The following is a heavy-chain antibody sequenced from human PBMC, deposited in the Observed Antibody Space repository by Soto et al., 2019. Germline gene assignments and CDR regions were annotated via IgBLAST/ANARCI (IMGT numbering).Heavy chain of an antibody. V-gene: IGHV1-2*02. CDR1: GYTFTGYY. Sequence: QVQLVQSGAEVKKPGASVKVSCKASGYTFTGYYMHWVRQAPGQGLEWMGWINPNSGGTNYAQKFQGRVTMTMGTSLSTAYIALSRVRSDDTAVYYWARDPRTYYDFWSGYYGSPNFDYCGQGTLVTVSS. CDR3: ARDPRTYYDFWSGYYGSPNFDY. CDR2: INPNSGGT. J-gene: IGHJ4*02. D-gene: IGHD3-3*01.